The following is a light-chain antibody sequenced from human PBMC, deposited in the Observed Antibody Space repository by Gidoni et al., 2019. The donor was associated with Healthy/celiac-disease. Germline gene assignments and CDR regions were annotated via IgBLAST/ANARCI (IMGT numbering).Light chain of an antibody. J-gene: IGLJ3*02. CDR1: SSDVGGYNY. CDR3: SSYTSSSTRGV. V-gene: IGLV2-14*03. CDR2: DVS. Sequence: QSALTQPASVSGSPGQSITLSCTGTSSDVGGYNYVSWYQQHPGKAPKLMIYDVSNRPSGVSNRFSGSKSGNTASLTISALQAEDEADYYCSSYTSSSTRGVFGGGTKLTVL.